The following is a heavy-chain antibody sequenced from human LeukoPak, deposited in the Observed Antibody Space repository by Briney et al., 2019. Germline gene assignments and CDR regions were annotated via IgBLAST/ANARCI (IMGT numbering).Heavy chain of an antibody. V-gene: IGHV3-48*01. CDR3: ARGSSDDFWSGYYTGEDY. J-gene: IGHJ4*02. Sequence: GGSLRLSCAASGFTFSSYSMNWVRQAPGKGLEWVSYISSSSSTIYYADSVKSRFTISRDNAKNSLYLQMNSLRAEDTAVYYCARGSSDDFWSGYYTGEDYWGQGTLVTVSS. CDR1: GFTFSSYS. CDR2: ISSSSSTI. D-gene: IGHD3-3*01.